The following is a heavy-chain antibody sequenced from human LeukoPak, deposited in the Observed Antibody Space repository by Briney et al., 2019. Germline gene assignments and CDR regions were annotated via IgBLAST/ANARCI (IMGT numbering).Heavy chain of an antibody. Sequence: ASVKVSCKASGYTFTSYGISWVRQAPGQGLEWMGWISAYNGNTNYAQKLQGRVTMTTDTSTSTAYMELTSLRSDDTAVYYCARDREGPTTFNWFDPWGQGTLVTVSS. CDR1: GYTFTSYG. V-gene: IGHV1-18*01. CDR2: ISAYNGNT. J-gene: IGHJ5*02. D-gene: IGHD1-26*01. CDR3: ARDREGPTTFNWFDP.